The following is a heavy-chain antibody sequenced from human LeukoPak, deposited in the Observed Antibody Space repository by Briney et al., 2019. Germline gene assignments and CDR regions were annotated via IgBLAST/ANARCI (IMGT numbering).Heavy chain of an antibody. CDR3: ASDRIGKPAALTYYYYGMDV. Sequence: GGSLRLSCAASGFTFSSSGMHWVRQAPGKGLEWVAVILYNGSNKYYAESVKGRFTISRDNSKNTLYLQMNSLRAEDTVVYYCASDRIGKPAALTYYYYGMDVWGKGTTVTVSS. D-gene: IGHD2-2*01. J-gene: IGHJ6*04. CDR2: ILYNGSNK. CDR1: GFTFSSSG. V-gene: IGHV3-33*01.